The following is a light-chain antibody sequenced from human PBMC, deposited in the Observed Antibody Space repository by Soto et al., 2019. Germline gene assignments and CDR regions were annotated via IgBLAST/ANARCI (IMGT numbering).Light chain of an antibody. CDR3: QQLSTYPLT. CDR2: AAS. V-gene: IGKV1-9*01. CDR1: QGISGS. Sequence: DIQLTQSPSFLSASVGDRVTITCRASQGISGSLAWHQQKPGKAPKLLIYAASTLQGGVPSRFSGSGSGTEFTLTISSLQPEDFATYYCQQLSTYPLTFGGGTKVEIK. J-gene: IGKJ4*01.